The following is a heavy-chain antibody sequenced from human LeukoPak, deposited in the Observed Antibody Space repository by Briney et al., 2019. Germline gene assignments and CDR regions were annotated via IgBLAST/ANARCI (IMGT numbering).Heavy chain of an antibody. CDR2: ISGSGGST. D-gene: IGHD3-22*01. CDR1: GFTFSSYA. J-gene: IGHJ4*02. Sequence: GGSLRLSCAASGFTFSSYAMSWVPQAPGKGLEWVSAISGSGGSTYYAESVKGRLTITRDNSKNTLYLQMNSLRAEDTAVYYCAKPPTIVVVITKLFDYWGQGTLLTVSS. CDR3: AKPPTIVVVITKLFDY. V-gene: IGHV3-23*01.